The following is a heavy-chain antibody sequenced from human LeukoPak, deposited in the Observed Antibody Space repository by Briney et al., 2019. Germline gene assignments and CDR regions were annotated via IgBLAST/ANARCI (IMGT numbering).Heavy chain of an antibody. CDR3: ARRAGEYSHPHDY. Sequence: GGSLRLSCAASGFTFSSYSMNWVRQAPGKGLEWVSFIYSGGNTHYSDSVKGRFTISRDNSKNTLYLQMNSLRAEDTAVYYCARRAGEYSHPHDYWGQGTLVTVSS. V-gene: IGHV3-53*01. CDR1: GFTFSSYS. CDR2: IYSGGNT. D-gene: IGHD4-17*01. J-gene: IGHJ4*02.